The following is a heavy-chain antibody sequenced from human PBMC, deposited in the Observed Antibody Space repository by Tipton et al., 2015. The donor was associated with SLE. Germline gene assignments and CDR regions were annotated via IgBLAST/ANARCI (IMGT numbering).Heavy chain of an antibody. V-gene: IGHV3-33*01. Sequence: SLRLSCAASGFTFSTSAMHWVRQAPGKGLEGVAVIWYDGSNKFYADSVKGRFTISRDNSKNTVSLQMNSLRVEDTAVYFCARGRGGGFLDYWGQGTLVTVSS. CDR1: GFTFSTSA. CDR2: IWYDGSNK. D-gene: IGHD3-16*01. CDR3: ARGRGGGFLDY. J-gene: IGHJ4*02.